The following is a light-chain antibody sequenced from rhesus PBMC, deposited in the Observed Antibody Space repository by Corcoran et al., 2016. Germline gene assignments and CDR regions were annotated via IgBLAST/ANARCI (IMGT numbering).Light chain of an antibody. V-gene: IGKV4-1*01. J-gene: IGKJ2*01. CDR2: WAS. CDR1: QSLLYSSNSKNY. Sequence: DILMTQSPDSLAVSLGEGVTINCKSSQSLLYSSNSKNYLAWYQQKPGQALKLLLYWASSRESGVPQRVSGSGSVTDFTLTISGLQAEDVAVYYCQQYYNSPYSFGQGTKVEIK. CDR3: QQYYNSPYS.